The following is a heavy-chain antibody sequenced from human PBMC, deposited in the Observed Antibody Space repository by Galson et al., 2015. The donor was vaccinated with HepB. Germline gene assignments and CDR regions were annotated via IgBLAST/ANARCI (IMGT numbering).Heavy chain of an antibody. CDR2: IKEDGSEK. D-gene: IGHD3-10*01. CDR3: ARVKRGEWYSFYYNGMDV. V-gene: IGHV3-7*05. CDR1: EFILSMYW. Sequence: SLRLSCAASEFILSMYWINWVRQAPGKGLEWVANIKEDGSEKNYVDSVKGRFTISRDNAKNSLYLQMNSLRAEDTAVYYCARVKRGEWYSFYYNGMDVWGQGTTVTVSS. J-gene: IGHJ6*02.